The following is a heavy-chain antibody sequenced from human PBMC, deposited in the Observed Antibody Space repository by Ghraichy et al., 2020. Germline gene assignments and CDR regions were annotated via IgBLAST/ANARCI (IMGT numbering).Heavy chain of an antibody. D-gene: IGHD6-13*01. J-gene: IGHJ4*02. Sequence: SETLSLTCTVSGGSISSSSYYWGWIRQPPGKGLEWIGSIYYSGSTYYNPSLKSRVTISVDPSKNQFSLKLSSVTAADTAVYYCARLSVIMGSSSWDNIYYFDYWGQGTLVTVSS. CDR3: ARLSVIMGSSSWDNIYYFDY. V-gene: IGHV4-39*01. CDR2: IYYSGST. CDR1: GGSISSSSYY.